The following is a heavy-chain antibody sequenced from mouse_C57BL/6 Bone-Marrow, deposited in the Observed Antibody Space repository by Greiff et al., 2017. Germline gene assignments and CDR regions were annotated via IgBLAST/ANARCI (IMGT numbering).Heavy chain of an antibody. CDR1: GFNIKDYY. D-gene: IGHD1-1*01. Sequence: VQLQQSGAELVRPGASVKLSCTASGFNIKDYYMHWVKQRPEQGLEWIGRIDPEDGDTEYAPKFQGKATMTADTSSTTAYLQLSSLTAEDTAVYYCTAVTAVGDFDYWGQGTTLTVSS. CDR2: IDPEDGDT. J-gene: IGHJ2*01. CDR3: TAVTAVGDFDY. V-gene: IGHV14-1*01.